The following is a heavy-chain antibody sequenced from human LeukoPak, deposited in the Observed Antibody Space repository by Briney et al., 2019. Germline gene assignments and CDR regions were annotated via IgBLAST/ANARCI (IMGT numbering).Heavy chain of an antibody. CDR2: INPNSGGT. CDR1: GYNFNSYY. CDR3: ARDRTRAVRGVSDY. J-gene: IGHJ4*02. D-gene: IGHD3-10*01. V-gene: IGHV1-2*02. Sequence: GASVKVSCKASGYNFNSYYVHWVRQAPGQGLEWMGWINPNSGGTNYAQKFQGRVTMTRDTSISTAYMELSRLRSDDTAVYYCARDRTRAVRGVSDYWGQGTLVTVSS.